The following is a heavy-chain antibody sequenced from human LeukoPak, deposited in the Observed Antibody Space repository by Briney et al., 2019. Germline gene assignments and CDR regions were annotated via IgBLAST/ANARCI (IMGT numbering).Heavy chain of an antibody. V-gene: IGHV3-48*03. CDR2: ISSSGSTI. CDR3: ARDYSSGWDLDY. D-gene: IGHD6-19*01. Sequence: GGSLRLSFAASGFTFSSYEMNWVRQAPGKGLEWVSYISSSGSTIYYADSVKGRFTISRDNAKNSLYLQMNSLRAEDTAVYYCARDYSSGWDLDYWGQGTLVTVSS. J-gene: IGHJ4*02. CDR1: GFTFSSYE.